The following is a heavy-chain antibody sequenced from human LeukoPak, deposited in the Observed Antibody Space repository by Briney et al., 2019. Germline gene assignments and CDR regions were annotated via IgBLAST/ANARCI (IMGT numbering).Heavy chain of an antibody. J-gene: IGHJ3*01. CDR1: GFTFSSYA. D-gene: IGHD4-17*01. V-gene: IGHV3-23*01. CDR2: ISGSGGST. CDR3: ARGDFSDYGDYVDAFDV. Sequence: GGSLRLPCAASGFTFSSYAMSWVRQAPGKGLEWVSAISGSGGSTYYADSVKGRFTISRDNSKNTLYLQMNSLRAEDTAMYYCARGDFSDYGDYVDAFDVWGQGTMVTVSS.